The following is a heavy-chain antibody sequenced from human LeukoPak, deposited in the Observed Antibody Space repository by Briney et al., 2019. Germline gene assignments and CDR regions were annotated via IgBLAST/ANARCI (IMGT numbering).Heavy chain of an antibody. Sequence: ALGLSCAASGFTFDDYAMHWVRQAPGKGLEWVSGISWNSGSIGYADSVKGRFTISRDNAKNSLYLQMNSLRAEDTALYYCTKDKSSSWHVYYYGMDVWGQGTTVTVSS. V-gene: IGHV3-9*01. CDR2: ISWNSGSI. D-gene: IGHD6-13*01. CDR3: TKDKSSSWHVYYYGMDV. J-gene: IGHJ6*02. CDR1: GFTFDDYA.